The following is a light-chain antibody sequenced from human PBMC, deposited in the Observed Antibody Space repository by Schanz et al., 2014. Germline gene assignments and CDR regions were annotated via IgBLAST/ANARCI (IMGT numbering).Light chain of an antibody. J-gene: IGLJ2*01. Sequence: QSVLTQPPSVSAAPGQKVNISCSGSSSNIANNYVSWYQQLPGTAPKLLIYDNNERPSGIPDRFSGSKSGTSATLGITGLQTGDDADYYCATWDSSLSAGVFGGGTKVTVL. CDR1: SSNIANNY. CDR2: DNN. V-gene: IGLV1-51*01. CDR3: ATWDSSLSAGV.